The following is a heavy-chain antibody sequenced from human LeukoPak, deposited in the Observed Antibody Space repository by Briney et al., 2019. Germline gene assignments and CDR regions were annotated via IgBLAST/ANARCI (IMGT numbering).Heavy chain of an antibody. Sequence: GGSLRLSCAASGFIFSSYAMSWVRQAPGKGLEWVSAISGSGGSTYYADSVKGRFTISRDNSKNTLYLQMNSLRAEDTAVFYCARHSGSYSWGEGYWGQGTLVTVSS. CDR1: GFIFSSYA. CDR3: ARHSGSYSWGEGY. V-gene: IGHV3-23*01. D-gene: IGHD1-26*01. CDR2: ISGSGGST. J-gene: IGHJ4*02.